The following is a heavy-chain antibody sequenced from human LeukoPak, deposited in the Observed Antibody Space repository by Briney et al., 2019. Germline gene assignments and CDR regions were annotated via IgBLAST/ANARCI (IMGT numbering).Heavy chain of an antibody. V-gene: IGHV1-69*04. D-gene: IGHD4-17*01. CDR2: IIPILGIA. CDR3: ARDSTVTEYGAFDI. J-gene: IGHJ3*02. CDR1: GGTFSSYA. Sequence: RASVKVSCKASGGTFSSYAISWVRQAPGQGLEWMGRIIPILGIANYAQKFRDRVTITADKSTSTAYMELSSLRSEGTAVYYCARDSTVTEYGAFDIWGQGTMVTVSS.